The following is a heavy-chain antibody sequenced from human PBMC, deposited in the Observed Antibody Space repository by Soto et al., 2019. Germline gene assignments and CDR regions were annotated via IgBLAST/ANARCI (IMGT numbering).Heavy chain of an antibody. CDR1: CGSMSGYY. CDR3: AGISEDIYYGMDV. V-gene: IGHV4-4*07. J-gene: IGHJ6*02. CDR2: IYSRGST. Sequence: SETLSLTCSVSCGSMSGYYWNWIRQPSGMGLEWIGRIYSRGSTMYNPSLKSRVTMLIDTSNNQLSLSLNSVTAADTAVYYCAGISEDIYYGMDVWGQGTTVNVSS. D-gene: IGHD2-15*01.